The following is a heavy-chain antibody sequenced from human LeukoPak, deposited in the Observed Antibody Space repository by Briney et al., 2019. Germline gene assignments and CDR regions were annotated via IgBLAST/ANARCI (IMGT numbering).Heavy chain of an antibody. CDR3: ARRTSHSYFDY. Sequence: PGGSLRLSCAASGFTFSDYYMSWIRQTPGKGLEWISYISGSGTTIYSADSLKGRFTISRDAAKNSLFLRMNSLRDEDTAVYCCARRTSHSYFDYWGQGTLVTVSS. CDR2: ISGSGTTI. J-gene: IGHJ4*02. CDR1: GFTFSDYY. V-gene: IGHV3-11*01. D-gene: IGHD2-2*01.